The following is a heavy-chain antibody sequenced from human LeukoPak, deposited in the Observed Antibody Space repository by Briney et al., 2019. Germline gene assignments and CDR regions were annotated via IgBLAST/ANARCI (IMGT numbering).Heavy chain of an antibody. CDR3: AKEVSSSLDY. D-gene: IGHD6-13*01. Sequence: GGSLRLSCAVSGFTFKSYSMNWVRQAPGKGLEWVSYISSSSSTIYYADSVKGRFTISRDNAKNSLYLQMSSLRAEDTAVYYCAKEVSSSLDYWGQGTMVTVSS. J-gene: IGHJ4*02. V-gene: IGHV3-48*04. CDR2: ISSSSSTI. CDR1: GFTFKSYS.